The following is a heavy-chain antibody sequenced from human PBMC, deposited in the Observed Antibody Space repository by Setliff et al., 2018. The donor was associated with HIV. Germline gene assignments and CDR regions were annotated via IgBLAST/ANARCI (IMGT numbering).Heavy chain of an antibody. J-gene: IGHJ4*02. CDR1: GFTFSRYW. CDR2: IKEDGSEK. V-gene: IGHV3-7*01. Sequence: GGSLRLSCAASGFTFSRYWMSWVRQAPGKGLEWVANIKEDGSEKYYVDSVKGRFTISRDNSKNTLYLQMNSLRAEDTAVFYCARDSGYCSGDSCYSGLDYWGQGTLVTVSS. D-gene: IGHD2-15*01. CDR3: ARDSGYCSGDSCYSGLDY.